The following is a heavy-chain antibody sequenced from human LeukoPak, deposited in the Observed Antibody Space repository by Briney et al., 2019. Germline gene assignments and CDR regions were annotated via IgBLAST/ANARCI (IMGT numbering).Heavy chain of an antibody. CDR2: FSESSGSA. CDR3: ARGAGNFDY. Sequence: PGGSLRLSCAASGFTLSSHAMSWVRQAPGKGLEWISTFSESSGSAHYADSVKGRFTISRHNSKNTLYLQMNSLRAEDTAVYYCARGAGNFDYWGQGTLVTVSS. J-gene: IGHJ4*02. D-gene: IGHD3-10*01. V-gene: IGHV3-23*01. CDR1: GFTLSSHA.